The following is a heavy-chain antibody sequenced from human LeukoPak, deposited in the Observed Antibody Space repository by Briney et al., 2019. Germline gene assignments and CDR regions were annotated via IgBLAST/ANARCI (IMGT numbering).Heavy chain of an antibody. J-gene: IGHJ4*02. D-gene: IGHD2-15*01. CDR1: GYTFTSYG. V-gene: IGHV1-18*01. CDR3: ARDPIGYCSGGSCDWF. Sequence: ASVTVSCKASGYTFTSYGISWVRQAPGQGLEWMGWISAYNGKTNYAQKLQGRVTMTTDTSTSTAYMELRSLRSEDTAVYYCARDPIGYCSGGSCDWFWGQGTLVTVSS. CDR2: ISAYNGKT.